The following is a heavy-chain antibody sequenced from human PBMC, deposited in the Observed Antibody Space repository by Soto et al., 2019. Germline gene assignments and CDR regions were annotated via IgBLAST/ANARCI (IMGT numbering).Heavy chain of an antibody. V-gene: IGHV3-74*01. Sequence: GGSLRLSCAASGFTITNYWMHWVRQAPGKGLVWVSRTNNDGSITSYADSVKGRFSISRDNSKNTLYLQMNSLRAEDTAVYYCARDRDPYGRDAFDIWGQGTMVTVSS. CDR1: GFTITNYW. CDR2: TNNDGSIT. D-gene: IGHD4-17*01. J-gene: IGHJ3*02. CDR3: ARDRDPYGRDAFDI.